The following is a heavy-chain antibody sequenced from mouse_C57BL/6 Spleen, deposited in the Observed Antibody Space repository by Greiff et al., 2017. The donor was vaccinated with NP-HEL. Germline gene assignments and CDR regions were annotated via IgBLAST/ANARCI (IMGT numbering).Heavy chain of an antibody. D-gene: IGHD2-2*01. CDR2: IYPGDGDT. CDR1: GYAFSSYW. V-gene: IGHV1-80*01. Sequence: VQLQQSGAELVKPGASVKISCKASGYAFSSYWMNWVKQRPGKGLEWIGQIYPGDGDTNYNGKFKGKATLTADKSSSTAYMQLSSLTSEDSAVYFCAPYGYDDDGGDAMDYWGQGTSVTVSS. J-gene: IGHJ4*01. CDR3: APYGYDDDGGDAMDY.